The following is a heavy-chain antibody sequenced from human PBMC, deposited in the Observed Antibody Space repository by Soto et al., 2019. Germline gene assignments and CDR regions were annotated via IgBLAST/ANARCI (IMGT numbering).Heavy chain of an antibody. V-gene: IGHV3-11*01. CDR1: GIVFSDY. CDR2: ISGRGRTI. CDR3: ARLPFAWGWFDP. D-gene: IGHD3-16*01. Sequence: QVQLVESGGGLVKPGGSLRLSCAASGIVFSDYMSWVRQAPGKGLEWLSYISGRGRTIYSADSVKGRFTISRDNATNSLYLQMNSVRTEDTAVYYCARLPFAWGWFDPWGQGTQVTVSS. J-gene: IGHJ5*02.